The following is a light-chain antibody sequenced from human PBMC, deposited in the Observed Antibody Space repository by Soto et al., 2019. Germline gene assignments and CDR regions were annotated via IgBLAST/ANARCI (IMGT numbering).Light chain of an antibody. CDR2: GNS. V-gene: IGLV1-40*01. CDR3: QSYDSSLSGSGV. Sequence: QLVLTQPPSVSGAPGRRVTISCTGSSSNIGAGYDVHWYQQLPGTAPKLLIYGNSNRPSGVPDRFSGSKSGTSASLAITGLQAEDEADYYCQSYDSSLSGSGVFGGGTKLTVL. CDR1: SSNIGAGYD. J-gene: IGLJ2*01.